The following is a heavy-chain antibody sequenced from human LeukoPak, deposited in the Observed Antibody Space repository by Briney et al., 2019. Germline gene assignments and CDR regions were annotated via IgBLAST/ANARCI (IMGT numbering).Heavy chain of an antibody. D-gene: IGHD3-3*01. V-gene: IGHV1-69*05. J-gene: IGHJ4*02. CDR2: IIPIFGTA. Sequence: GSSVKVSCKASGGTFSSYAISWVRQAPGQGLEWMGEIIPIFGTANYAQKFQGRVTITTDESTSTAYMELSSLRSEDTAVYYCARSHTIFGVVFFDYWGQGTLVTVSS. CDR3: ARSHTIFGVVFFDY. CDR1: GGTFSSYA.